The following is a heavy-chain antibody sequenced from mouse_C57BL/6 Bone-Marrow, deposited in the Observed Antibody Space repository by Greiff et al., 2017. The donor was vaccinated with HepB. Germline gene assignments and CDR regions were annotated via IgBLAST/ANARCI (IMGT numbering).Heavy chain of an antibody. Sequence: EVQRVESGGGLVKPGGSLKLSCAASGFTFSSYAMSWVRQTPEKRLEWVATISDGGSYTYYPDNVKGRFTISRDNAKNNLYLQMSHLKSEDTAMYYCARDSGEDYWGQGTTLTVSS. V-gene: IGHV5-4*01. CDR2: ISDGGSYT. CDR3: ARDSGEDY. D-gene: IGHD3-1*01. CDR1: GFTFSSYA. J-gene: IGHJ2*01.